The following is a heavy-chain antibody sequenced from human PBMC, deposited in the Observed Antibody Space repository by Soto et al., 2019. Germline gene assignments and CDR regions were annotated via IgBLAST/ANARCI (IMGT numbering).Heavy chain of an antibody. V-gene: IGHV4-59*01. CDR2: IYYGGST. D-gene: IGHD3-3*01. CDR3: ARSTGVWSGLKGYYYYGMDV. Sequence: QVQLQESGPGLVKPSETLSLTCTVSGGSLSSYYWSWLRQPPGTGLEWLGYIYYGGSTNYNPSLNSRVTISVDTSKNQFSLKLSSVTAADTAVYYCARSTGVWSGLKGYYYYGMDVWGQGTTVTVSS. J-gene: IGHJ6*02. CDR1: GGSLSSYY.